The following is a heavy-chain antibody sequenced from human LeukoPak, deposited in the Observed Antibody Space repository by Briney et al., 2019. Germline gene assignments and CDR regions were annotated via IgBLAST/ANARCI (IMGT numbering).Heavy chain of an antibody. D-gene: IGHD1-26*01. CDR3: ARGSAVVGATGYYNGMDV. J-gene: IGHJ6*02. CDR2: ISYDGSNK. Sequence: GGSLRLSCAASGFTFSTYAMHWVRQAPGKGLEWVAVISYDGSNKYYADSVKGRFAISRENAKNSLYLQMNSLRAGDTAVYYCARGSAVVGATGYYNGMDVWGQGTTVTVSS. CDR1: GFTFSTYA. V-gene: IGHV3-30*07.